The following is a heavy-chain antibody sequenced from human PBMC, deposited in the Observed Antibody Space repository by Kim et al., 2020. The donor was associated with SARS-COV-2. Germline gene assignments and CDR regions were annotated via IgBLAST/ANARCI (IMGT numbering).Heavy chain of an antibody. J-gene: IGHJ6*02. D-gene: IGHD1-26*01. CDR1: GFTFSSYG. CDR2: IWYDGSNK. V-gene: IGHV3-33*01. Sequence: GGSLRLSCAASGFTFSSYGMHWVRQAPGKGLEWVAVIWYDGSNKYYADSVKGRFTISRDNSKNTLYLQMNSLRAEDTAVYYCARDIDPLYYYYGMDVWGQGTTVTVSS. CDR3: ARDIDPLYYYYGMDV.